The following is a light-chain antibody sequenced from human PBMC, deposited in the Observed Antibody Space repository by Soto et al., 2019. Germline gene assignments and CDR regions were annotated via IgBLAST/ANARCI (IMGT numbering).Light chain of an antibody. J-gene: IGKJ1*01. Sequence: DIQMTQSPSTLSAFVGDRVTITCRASQSIRSWLAWYQQKPGKAPKLLIYKASTLESGVPSRFSGSRSGTEFTLTISSLQPDDVATYYCQQSDSYRTFGQGTKVEIK. CDR2: KAS. CDR1: QSIRSW. CDR3: QQSDSYRT. V-gene: IGKV1-5*03.